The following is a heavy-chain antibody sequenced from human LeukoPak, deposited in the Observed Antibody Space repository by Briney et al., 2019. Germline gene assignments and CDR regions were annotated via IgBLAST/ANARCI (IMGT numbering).Heavy chain of an antibody. CDR3: GRGSAGGAFDI. D-gene: IGHD3-16*01. J-gene: IGHJ3*02. CDR1: GFTFSSYD. CDR2: IGIAGEP. Sequence: GGSLRLSCAASGFTFSSYDMHWVRQPTGESLEWVSSIGIAGEPYYAGSVKGRFTISRENAKNSLYLQMNSLRVGDTAVYYCGRGSAGGAFDIWGQGTMVTVS. V-gene: IGHV3-13*05.